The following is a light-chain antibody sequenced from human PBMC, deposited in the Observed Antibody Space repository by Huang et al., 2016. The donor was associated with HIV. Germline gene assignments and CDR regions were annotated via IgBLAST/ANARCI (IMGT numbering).Light chain of an antibody. V-gene: IGKV2-28*01. CDR2: LGY. CDR1: QSLLHSNGYNY. CDR3: MQALQTIT. Sequence: DIVMTQSPLSLPVTPGEPASISCKSSQSLLHSNGYNYLDWYLQKPGKSQQLLSYLGYNRASGVPDRVSGSGSGTDFTLQISRVEAEDVGVYYCMQALQTITFGQGTRLEIE. J-gene: IGKJ5*01.